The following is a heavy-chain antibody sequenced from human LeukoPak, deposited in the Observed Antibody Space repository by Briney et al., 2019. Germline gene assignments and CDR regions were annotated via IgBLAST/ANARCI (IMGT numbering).Heavy chain of an antibody. D-gene: IGHD1-14*01. CDR3: ARSAPTLRKYYFDY. CDR2: ISAYNGNT. CDR1: GYTFTSYG. V-gene: IGHV1-18*01. Sequence: GASVKVSCKASGYTFTSYGISWVRQAPGQGLEWMGWISAYNGNTNYAQKLQGRVTMTTDASTSTAYMELRSLRSDDTAVYYCARSAPTLRKYYFDYWGQGTLVTVSS. J-gene: IGHJ4*02.